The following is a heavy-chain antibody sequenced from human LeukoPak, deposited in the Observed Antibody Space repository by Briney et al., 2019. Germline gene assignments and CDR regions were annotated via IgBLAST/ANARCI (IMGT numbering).Heavy chain of an antibody. CDR2: ISPGGGTT. D-gene: IGHD3-10*01. CDR3: ARERWFGELFPDY. CDR1: GFAFGSEA. Sequence: GGSLRLSCAVSGFAFGSEAMSWVRQSPARGLEWVASISPGGGTTYYADYVKGRFTISRDNAKNSLYLQMNSLRAEDTAVYYCARERWFGELFPDYWGQGTLVTVSS. V-gene: IGHV3-23*01. J-gene: IGHJ4*02.